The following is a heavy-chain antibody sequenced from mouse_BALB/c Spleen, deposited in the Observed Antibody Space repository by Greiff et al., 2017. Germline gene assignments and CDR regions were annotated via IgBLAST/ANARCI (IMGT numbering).Heavy chain of an antibody. CDR3: ARYPMDY. J-gene: IGHJ4*01. Sequence: EVQRVESGGGLVKPGGSLKLSCAASGFTFSSYAMSWVRQSPEKRLEWVAEISSGGSYTYYPDTVTGRFTISRDNAKNTLYLEMSSLRSEDTAMYYCARYPMDYWGQGTSVTVSS. CDR1: GFTFSSYA. CDR2: ISSGGSYT. V-gene: IGHV5-9-4*01.